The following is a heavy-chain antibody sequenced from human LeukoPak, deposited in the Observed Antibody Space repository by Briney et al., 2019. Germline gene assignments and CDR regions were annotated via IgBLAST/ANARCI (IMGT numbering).Heavy chain of an antibody. V-gene: IGHV3-74*01. CDR2: INSDGSNT. Sequence: PGGSLRLSCAASGFTFSSSWMHWVRQDPGKGLVWVSRINSDGSNTNYADSVKGRFTISRDNAKNSLYLQMNSLRDEDTAVYYCAREGRSTPIDYWGQGTLVTVSS. CDR1: GFTFSSSW. D-gene: IGHD2-15*01. J-gene: IGHJ4*02. CDR3: AREGRSTPIDY.